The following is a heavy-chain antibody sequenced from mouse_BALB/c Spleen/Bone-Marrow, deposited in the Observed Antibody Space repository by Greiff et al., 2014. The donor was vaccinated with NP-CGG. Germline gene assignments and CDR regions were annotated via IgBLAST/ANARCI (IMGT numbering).Heavy chain of an antibody. V-gene: IGHV1-22*01. Sequence: VQQKEAGPELGEPGGSVKISCKTSGYTFTEYTLHWGKKSHGKSLGWVGGIKPNNGGTSYNQKFKGKATLTVDKSSSTAYMELRSLTSEDSAVYYCARWKDGYYSWFAYWGQGTLVTVSA. D-gene: IGHD2-3*01. CDR3: ARWKDGYYSWFAY. CDR2: IKPNNGGT. J-gene: IGHJ3*01. CDR1: GYTFTEYT.